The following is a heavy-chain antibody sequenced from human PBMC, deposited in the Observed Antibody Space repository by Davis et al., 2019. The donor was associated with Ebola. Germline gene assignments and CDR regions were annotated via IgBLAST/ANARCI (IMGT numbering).Heavy chain of an antibody. Sequence: SLKISCVASGFTFGDHAMHWVRQAPGRGLEWASGISWNSGAIAYADSVKGRFTISRDNAKNSLYLQMNSLRAEDTALYYCTKRLGRDHYGMDVWGKGTTVTVSS. J-gene: IGHJ6*04. V-gene: IGHV3-9*01. D-gene: IGHD7-27*01. CDR2: ISWNSGAI. CDR3: TKRLGRDHYGMDV. CDR1: GFTFGDHA.